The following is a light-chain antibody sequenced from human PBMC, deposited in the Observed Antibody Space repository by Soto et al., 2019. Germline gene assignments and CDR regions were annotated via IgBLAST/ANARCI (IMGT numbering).Light chain of an antibody. CDR2: GNN. J-gene: IGLJ1*01. V-gene: IGLV1-40*01. CDR3: QSFDTSPGV. Sequence: QSVLTQPPSVSGAPGQRVTISCTGSSSNIGAGYDVHWYQQLPGTAPKLLIYGNNNRPSGVPDRFSGSKSGTSASLAITGLQAEDEADYCCQSFDTSPGVFGTGTKLTVL. CDR1: SSNIGAGYD.